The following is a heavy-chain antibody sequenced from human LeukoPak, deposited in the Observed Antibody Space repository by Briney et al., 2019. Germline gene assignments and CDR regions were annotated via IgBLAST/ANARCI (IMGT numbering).Heavy chain of an antibody. CDR1: GYTFTGYY. Sequence: ASVKVSCKASGYTFTGYYMHWVRQAPGQGLEWMGWINPNSGGTNYAQKFQGRVTMTRDTSISTAYMELSRLRFDDTAVYYCARERKLRFLEWLPPYNWFDPWGQGTLVTVSS. J-gene: IGHJ5*02. CDR3: ARERKLRFLEWLPPYNWFDP. D-gene: IGHD3-3*01. V-gene: IGHV1-2*02. CDR2: INPNSGGT.